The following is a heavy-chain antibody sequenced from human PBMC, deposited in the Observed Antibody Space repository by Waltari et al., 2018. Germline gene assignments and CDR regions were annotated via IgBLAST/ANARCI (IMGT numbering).Heavy chain of an antibody. CDR2: ISSSSSTI. V-gene: IGHV3-48*04. J-gene: IGHJ4*02. CDR1: GFTFSSYS. CDR3: ARLGSSSVQIVTLPYFDY. Sequence: EVQLVESGGGLVQPGGSLRLSCAASGFTFSSYSMNWVRQAPGKGLEWVSYISSSSSTIYYADSVKGRFTISRDNAKNSLYLQMNSLRAEDTAVYYCARLGSSSVQIVTLPYFDYWGQGTLVTVSS. D-gene: IGHD6-25*01.